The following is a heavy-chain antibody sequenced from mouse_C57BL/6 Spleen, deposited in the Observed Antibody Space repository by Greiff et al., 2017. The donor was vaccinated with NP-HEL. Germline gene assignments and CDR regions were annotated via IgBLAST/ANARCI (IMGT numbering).Heavy chain of an antibody. Sequence: QVQLQQPGAELVMPGASVKLSCKASGYTFTSYWMHWVKQRPGQGLEWIGEIDPNSGGTKHNEKFKSKATLTVDKPSSPAYMQLSSLTSEDSAVYYCARGGSNYYAMDYWGQGTSVTVSS. V-gene: IGHV1-72*01. D-gene: IGHD2-5*01. CDR3: ARGGSNYYAMDY. CDR1: GYTFTSYW. J-gene: IGHJ4*01. CDR2: IDPNSGGT.